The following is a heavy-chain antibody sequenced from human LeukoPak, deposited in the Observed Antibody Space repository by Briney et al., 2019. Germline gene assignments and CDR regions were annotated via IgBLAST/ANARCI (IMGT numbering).Heavy chain of an antibody. CDR1: GGSFSGYY. CDR2: INHSGST. CDR3: ALDLRGVAAAGIDY. D-gene: IGHD6-13*01. V-gene: IGHV4-34*01. Sequence: SETLSLTCAVYGGSFSGYYWSWVRQPPGKGLEWIGEINHSGSTNYNPSLKSRVTISVDTSKNQFSLKLSSVTAADTAVYYCALDLRGVAAAGIDYWGQGTLVTVSS. J-gene: IGHJ4*02.